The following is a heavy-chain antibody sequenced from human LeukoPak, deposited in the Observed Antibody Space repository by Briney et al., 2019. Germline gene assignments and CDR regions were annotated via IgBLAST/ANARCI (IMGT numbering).Heavy chain of an antibody. Sequence: GGSLRLSCAASGFTFSSYAMHWVRQAPGKGLEGVAVISYDGSNKYYADSVKGRFTISRDNSKNTLYLQMNSLRAEDTAVYYCARGYGYKYYFDYWGQGTLVTVSS. CDR3: ARGYGYKYYFDY. J-gene: IGHJ4*02. D-gene: IGHD5-24*01. CDR2: ISYDGSNK. V-gene: IGHV3-30-3*01. CDR1: GFTFSSYA.